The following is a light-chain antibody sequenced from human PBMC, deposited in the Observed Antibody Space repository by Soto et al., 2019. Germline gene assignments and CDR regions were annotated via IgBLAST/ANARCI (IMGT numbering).Light chain of an antibody. Sequence: DVQMTQSPSTLSASVGYRLTITCRASQSISSWVAWYQQKPGKPPKLLIYDASSLESGVPSRFSGSGSGTDFSLTITSLQPDDSATYYCQQYHSYYPWTFGQGTTGDIK. V-gene: IGKV1-5*01. CDR1: QSISSW. CDR2: DAS. CDR3: QQYHSYYPWT. J-gene: IGKJ1*01.